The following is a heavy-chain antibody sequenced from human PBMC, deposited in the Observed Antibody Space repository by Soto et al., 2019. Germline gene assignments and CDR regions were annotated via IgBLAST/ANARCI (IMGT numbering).Heavy chain of an antibody. CDR1: GGSFSGYY. D-gene: IGHD3-10*01. CDR3: ASAKRITMVRGVRGPKYYFDY. Sequence: SETLSLTCAVYGGSFSGYYWSWIRQPPGKGLEWIGEINHSGSTNYNPSLKSRVTISVDTSKNQFSLKLSSVTAADTAVYYCASAKRITMVRGVRGPKYYFDYWGQGTLVTVSS. V-gene: IGHV4-34*01. J-gene: IGHJ4*02. CDR2: INHSGST.